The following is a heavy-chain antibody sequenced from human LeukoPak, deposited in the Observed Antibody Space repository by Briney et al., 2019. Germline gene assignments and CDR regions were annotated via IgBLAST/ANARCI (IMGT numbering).Heavy chain of an antibody. Sequence: GGSLRLSCAASGFTFSSYGMHWVRQAPGKGLEWVAFIRYDGSKKYYADSVKGRFTISRDNSNNTLYLQMSSLRAEDTAVYYCAKDQSGWCTFDYWGQGTLVTVSS. D-gene: IGHD6-19*01. CDR3: AKDQSGWCTFDY. V-gene: IGHV3-30*02. J-gene: IGHJ4*02. CDR2: IRYDGSKK. CDR1: GFTFSSYG.